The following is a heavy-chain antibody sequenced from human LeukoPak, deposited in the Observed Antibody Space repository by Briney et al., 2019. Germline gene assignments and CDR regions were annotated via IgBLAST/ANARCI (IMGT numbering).Heavy chain of an antibody. Sequence: SETLSLTCTVSGGSISSSSYYWGWIRQPPGKGLEWIGSIYYSGSTYYNPSLKSRVTISVDTSKNQFSLKLSSVTAADTAVYYCAREVYCGGDCPTYFDYWGREPWSPSPQ. CDR3: AREVYCGGDCPTYFDY. CDR1: GGSISSSSYY. V-gene: IGHV4-39*07. CDR2: IYYSGST. J-gene: IGHJ4*02. D-gene: IGHD2-21*02.